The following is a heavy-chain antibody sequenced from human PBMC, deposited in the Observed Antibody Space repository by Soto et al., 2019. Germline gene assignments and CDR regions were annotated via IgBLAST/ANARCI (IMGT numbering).Heavy chain of an antibody. J-gene: IGHJ5*02. Sequence: QVQLVQSGAEVKKPGSSVKVSCKASGGTFSSYAIGWVRQAPGQGLEWMGGIIPIFGTANYAQKFQGRVTITADESTSTAYMELSSLRSEDTAVYYCARTPMRCSGGSCYSGDWFDPWGQGTLVTVSS. CDR3: ARTPMRCSGGSCYSGDWFDP. CDR2: IIPIFGTA. D-gene: IGHD2-15*01. CDR1: GGTFSSYA. V-gene: IGHV1-69*12.